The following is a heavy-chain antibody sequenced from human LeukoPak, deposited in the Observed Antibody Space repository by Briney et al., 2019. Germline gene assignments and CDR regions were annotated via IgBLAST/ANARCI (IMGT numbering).Heavy chain of an antibody. V-gene: IGHV4-38-2*02. D-gene: IGHD3-3*01. Sequence: SETLSLTCTVSGYSISSGYYWGWIRQPPGKGLEWIGCIYYSGSTYYNPSLKSRVTISVDTSKNQFSLKLSSVTAADTAVYYCARHANDFWSGYPSHYYYYMDVWGKGTTVTVSS. J-gene: IGHJ6*03. CDR3: ARHANDFWSGYPSHYYYYMDV. CDR1: GYSISSGYY. CDR2: IYYSGST.